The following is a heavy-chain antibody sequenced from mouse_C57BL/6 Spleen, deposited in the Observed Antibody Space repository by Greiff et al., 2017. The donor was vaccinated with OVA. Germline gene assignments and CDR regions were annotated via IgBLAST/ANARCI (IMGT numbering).Heavy chain of an antibody. D-gene: IGHD4-1*02. CDR1: GFTFSDYY. Sequence: EVMLVESGGGLVQPGGSLKLSCAASGFTFSDYYMYWVRQTPEKRLEWVAYISNGGGSTYYPDTVKGRFTISRDNAKNTLYLQMSRLKSEDTAMYYCARRATGTTRAMDYWGQGTSVTVSS. V-gene: IGHV5-12*01. CDR2: ISNGGGST. CDR3: ARRATGTTRAMDY. J-gene: IGHJ4*01.